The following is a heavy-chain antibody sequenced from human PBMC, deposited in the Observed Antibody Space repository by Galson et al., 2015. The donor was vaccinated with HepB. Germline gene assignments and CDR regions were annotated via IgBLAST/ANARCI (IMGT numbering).Heavy chain of an antibody. CDR3: ARGRGDRRLDY. J-gene: IGHJ4*02. V-gene: IGHV1-69*01. Sequence: SCKASGGTFSRHAISWVRQAPGQGLAWMGGIIPFFGTANYVQRFRGRLTITADESTSTAYMELSSLRSEDTAMYYCARGRGDRRLDYWGQGTLVTVSS. D-gene: IGHD2-21*02. CDR2: IIPFFGTA. CDR1: GGTFSRHA.